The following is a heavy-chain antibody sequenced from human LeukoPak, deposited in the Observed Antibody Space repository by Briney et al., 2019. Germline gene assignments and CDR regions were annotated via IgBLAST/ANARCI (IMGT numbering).Heavy chain of an antibody. Sequence: SETLSLTCTVSGGSISSDTYFWGWIRQPPGKGLEWIANIYFTGNTYYNPSLKSRATISVDTSKNQFSLTLSSVTAADTAVYYLGSGGYRGGGFDSWGQGTLVTVSS. V-gene: IGHV4-39*01. J-gene: IGHJ4*02. D-gene: IGHD1-26*01. CDR2: IYFTGNT. CDR3: GSGGYRGGGFDS. CDR1: GGSISSDTYF.